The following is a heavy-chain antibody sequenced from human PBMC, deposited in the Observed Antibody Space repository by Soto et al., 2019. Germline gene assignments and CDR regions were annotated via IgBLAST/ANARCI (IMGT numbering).Heavy chain of an antibody. CDR2: IIPIFGTA. CDR3: ERTDDILSGYTPYYYFSGMDV. CDR1: GGTFSSYA. Sequence: QVQLVQSGAEVKKPGSSVKVSCKASGGTFSSYAISWVRQAPGQGLEWMGGIIPIFGTANYAQKFQGRVTITADESTSTAYIELSSLRSEDTAVYYCERTDDILSGYTPYYYFSGMDVWGQGTTVTVSS. V-gene: IGHV1-69*01. D-gene: IGHD3-9*01. J-gene: IGHJ6*02.